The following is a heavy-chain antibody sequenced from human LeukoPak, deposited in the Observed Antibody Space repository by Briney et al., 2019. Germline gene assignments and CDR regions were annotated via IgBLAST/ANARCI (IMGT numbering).Heavy chain of an antibody. V-gene: IGHV3-48*03. D-gene: IGHD3-9*01. CDR3: AREGGPKLRYFDWLPDDAFDI. CDR1: GFTFSSYE. Sequence: GGSLRLSCAASGFTFSSYEMNWVRQAPGKGLEWVSYISSSGSTIYYADSVKGRFTISRDNAKNSLYLQMNSLRAEDTAVYYCAREGGPKLRYFDWLPDDAFDIWGQGTMVTVSS. CDR2: ISSSGSTI. J-gene: IGHJ3*02.